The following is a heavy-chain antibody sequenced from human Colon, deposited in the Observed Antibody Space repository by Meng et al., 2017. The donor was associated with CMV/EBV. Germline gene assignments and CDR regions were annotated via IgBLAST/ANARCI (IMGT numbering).Heavy chain of an antibody. V-gene: IGHV4-59*01. Sequence: SETLSLTCTVSGVSMTSYYLNWIRQPPGKGLEWIGNIFYSGTTNYNSSLKSPVIISVDRSKNQFSLNLRSVTAADTAMYYCGRGRSHGEVDYWGQGTLVTVSS. CDR1: GVSMTSYY. CDR3: GRGRSHGEVDY. CDR2: IFYSGTT. D-gene: IGHD4-17*01. J-gene: IGHJ4*02.